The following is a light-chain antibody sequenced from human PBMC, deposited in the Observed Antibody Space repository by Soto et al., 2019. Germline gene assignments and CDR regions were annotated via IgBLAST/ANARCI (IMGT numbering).Light chain of an antibody. V-gene: IGLV2-14*01. CDR1: ISDVGGYNY. CDR3: SSYTSSGIYV. Sequence: QSPLTQPASVSGSPGQSITISCTGTISDVGGYNYVSWYQQHPGKAPKLMIYEVSNRPAGISTRFSGSKSGNTASLTISGLQAEDEADYYCSSYTSSGIYVFGTGTKVTVL. CDR2: EVS. J-gene: IGLJ1*01.